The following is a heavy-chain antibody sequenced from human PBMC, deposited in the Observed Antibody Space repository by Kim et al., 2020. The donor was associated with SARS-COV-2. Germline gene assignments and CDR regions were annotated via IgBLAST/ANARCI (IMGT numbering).Heavy chain of an antibody. CDR2: INTNTGNP. CDR3: ARAYCRSTSCKGYCGGDCYTNGAFDI. D-gene: IGHD2-21*02. V-gene: IGHV7-4-1*02. J-gene: IGHJ3*02. CDR1: GYTFTSYA. Sequence: ASVKVSCKASGYTFTSYAMNWVRQAPGQGLEWMGWINTNTGNPTYAQGFTGRVVFSLDTSVSTAYLQISSLKAEDTAVYYCARAYCRSTSCKGYCGGDCYTNGAFDIWGQGTMVTVSS.